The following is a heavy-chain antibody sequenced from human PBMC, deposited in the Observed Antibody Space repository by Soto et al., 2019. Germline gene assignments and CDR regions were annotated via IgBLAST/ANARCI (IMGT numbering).Heavy chain of an antibody. CDR3: ARLKGGEMYGDYVAD. CDR1: GYSISSGYY. Sequence: SETLSLTCAVSGYSISSGYYWGWIRQPPGKGLEWIGHIYHSGSTYYNPSLKSRVVISEDTSKNQFSLNLKSVTAADTAVYYCARLKGGEMYGDYVADWGQGTLVTVSS. J-gene: IGHJ4*02. V-gene: IGHV4-38-2*01. CDR2: IYHSGST. D-gene: IGHD4-17*01.